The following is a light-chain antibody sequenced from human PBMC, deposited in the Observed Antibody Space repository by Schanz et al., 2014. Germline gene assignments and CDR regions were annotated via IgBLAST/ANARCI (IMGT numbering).Light chain of an antibody. CDR2: GAS. CDR1: QSVSSSY. CDR3: QQYHDWWT. J-gene: IGKJ1*01. Sequence: ETVLTQSPGTLSLSPGERATLSCRASQSVSSSYLAWYQQKPGQAPRLLIYGASSRATGIPDRFSGSGSGTEFTLTISSLQSEDFALYYCQQYHDWWTFGQGTKVEIK. V-gene: IGKV3-20*01.